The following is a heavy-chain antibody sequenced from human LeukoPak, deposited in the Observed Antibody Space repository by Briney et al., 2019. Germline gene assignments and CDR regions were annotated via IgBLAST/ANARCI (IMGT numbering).Heavy chain of an antibody. D-gene: IGHD3-10*01. CDR1: GLTFSNYA. V-gene: IGHV3-23*01. J-gene: IGHJ4*02. CDR3: AKDYSRSDDSGTEKDLPFDY. CDR2: ISDSGGST. Sequence: PGGSLRLSCAASGLTFSNYAMGWVRQAPGKGLDWVSSISDSGGSTFYADSVKGRFTISRGNSKNTLYVQMNSLRGEDTAVYYCAKDYSRSDDSGTEKDLPFDYWGQGNVVSVSS.